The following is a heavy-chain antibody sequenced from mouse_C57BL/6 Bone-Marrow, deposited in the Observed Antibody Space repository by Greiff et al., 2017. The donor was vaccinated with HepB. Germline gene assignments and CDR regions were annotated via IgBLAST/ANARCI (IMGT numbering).Heavy chain of an antibody. V-gene: IGHV6-3*01. D-gene: IGHD2-2*01. CDR2: IRLKSDNYAT. J-gene: IGHJ2*01. CDR3: SRLPYRDY. CDR1: GFTFSNYW. Sequence: EVKLEESGGGLVQPGGSMKLSCVASGFTFSNYWMNWVRQSPEKGLEWVAQIRLKSDNYATHYAESVKGRFTISRDASKSSVYLQMNNLRAEDTGIYYCSRLPYRDYWGQGTTLTVSS.